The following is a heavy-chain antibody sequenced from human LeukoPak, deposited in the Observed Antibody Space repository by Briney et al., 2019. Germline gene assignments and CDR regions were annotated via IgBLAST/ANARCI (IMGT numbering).Heavy chain of an antibody. CDR1: GFTFSSYA. J-gene: IGHJ6*02. CDR2: ISYDGSNK. Sequence: GRSLRLSCAASGFTFSSYAMHWVRQAPGKGLEWVAVISYDGSNKYYADSVKGRFTISRDNSKNTLYLQMNSLRAEDTAVYYCAKDLQGVWFGELFRNYYYGMDVWGQGTTVTVSS. V-gene: IGHV3-30-3*01. CDR3: AKDLQGVWFGELFRNYYYGMDV. D-gene: IGHD3-10*01.